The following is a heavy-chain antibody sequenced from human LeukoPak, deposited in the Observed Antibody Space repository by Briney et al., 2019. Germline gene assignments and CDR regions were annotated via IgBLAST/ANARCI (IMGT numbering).Heavy chain of an antibody. Sequence: GGSLRLSCAASGFTFSDYYMSWIRQAPGKGLEWVSYISSSGSTIYYADSVKGRFTISRDNAKNSLYLQMNSLRAEDAAVYYCARELSLRITMVRGAFDYWGQGTLVTVSS. CDR3: ARELSLRITMVRGAFDY. J-gene: IGHJ4*02. V-gene: IGHV3-11*01. CDR1: GFTFSDYY. D-gene: IGHD3-10*01. CDR2: ISSSGSTI.